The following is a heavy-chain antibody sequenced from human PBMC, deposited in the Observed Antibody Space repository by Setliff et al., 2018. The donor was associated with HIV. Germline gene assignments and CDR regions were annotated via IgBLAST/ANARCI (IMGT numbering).Heavy chain of an antibody. CDR2: ISAYNGDT. V-gene: IGHV1-18*01. Sequence: GASVKVSCKASGYTFTSYGISWVRQAPGQGLEWMGWISAYNGDTNYAQKLQGRVTMTEDTSTDTAYMELSRLRSDDTAVYYCARQLSNSLDYWGQGTLVTVSS. CDR1: GYTFTSYG. J-gene: IGHJ4*02. D-gene: IGHD7-27*01. CDR3: ARQLSNSLDY.